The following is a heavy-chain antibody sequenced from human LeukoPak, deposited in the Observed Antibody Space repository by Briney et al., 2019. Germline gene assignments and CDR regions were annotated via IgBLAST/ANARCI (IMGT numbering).Heavy chain of an antibody. Sequence: PGESLQISCQGSGSSFTSYWIGWVRQLPGKGLEWMGIIYPGDSDTRYSPSFQGQVTISADKSISTAYLQWSSLKASDTAMYYCARLSARYSSGPFHYWGQGTLVTVSS. CDR1: GSSFTSYW. D-gene: IGHD6-19*01. CDR3: ARLSARYSSGPFHY. V-gene: IGHV5-51*01. CDR2: IYPGDSDT. J-gene: IGHJ4*02.